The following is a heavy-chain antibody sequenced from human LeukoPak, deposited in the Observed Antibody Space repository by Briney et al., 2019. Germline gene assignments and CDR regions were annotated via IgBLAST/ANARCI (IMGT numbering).Heavy chain of an antibody. Sequence: PGGSLRLSCAASGFTFSSYEMNWVRQAPGKGLERVSYISSSGSTIYYADSVKGRFTISRDNAKNSLYLQMNSLRAEDTAVYYCARGPFASGSYSLYGYGSVFDYWGQGTLVTVSS. J-gene: IGHJ4*02. D-gene: IGHD3-10*01. CDR3: ARGPFASGSYSLYGYGSVFDY. V-gene: IGHV3-48*03. CDR1: GFTFSSYE. CDR2: ISSSGSTI.